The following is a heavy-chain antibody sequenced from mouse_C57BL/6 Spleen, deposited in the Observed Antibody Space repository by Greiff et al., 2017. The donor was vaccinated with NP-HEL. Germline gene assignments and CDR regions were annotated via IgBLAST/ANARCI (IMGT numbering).Heavy chain of an antibody. Sequence: EVKLVESGGGLVKPGGSLKLSCAASGFTFSDYGMHWVRQAPEKGLEWVAYISSGSSTIYSADTVTGRFTISRDNAKNTLFLQMTSLRSEDTAMYYCARGKYAMDYWGQGTSVTVSS. CDR2: ISSGSSTI. CDR1: GFTFSDYG. CDR3: ARGKYAMDY. D-gene: IGHD2-1*01. J-gene: IGHJ4*01. V-gene: IGHV5-17*01.